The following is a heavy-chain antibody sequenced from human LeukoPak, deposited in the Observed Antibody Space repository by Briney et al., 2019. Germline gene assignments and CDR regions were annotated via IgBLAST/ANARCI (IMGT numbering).Heavy chain of an antibody. CDR2: INPNSGGT. CDR3: ARDPNVVVPAENWFDP. V-gene: IGHV1-2*02. Sequence: ASVKVSCKASGYTLTGYYMHWVRQAPGQGLEWMGWINPNSGGTNYAQKFQGRVTMTRDTSISTAYMELSRLRSDDTAVYYCARDPNVVVPAENWFDPWGQGTLVTVSS. J-gene: IGHJ5*02. D-gene: IGHD2-2*01. CDR1: GYTLTGYY.